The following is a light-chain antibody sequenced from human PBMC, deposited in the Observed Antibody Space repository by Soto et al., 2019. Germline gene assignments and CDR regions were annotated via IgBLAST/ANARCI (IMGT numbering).Light chain of an antibody. CDR2: GAS. V-gene: IGKV3-20*01. CDR3: QQYGSSPLT. CDR1: QSVSSSY. J-gene: IGKJ4*01. Sequence: EIVLTQSPGTLSLSPGERVTLSCRASQSVSSSYLAWYQQKPGQAPRLLIYGASSRATGIPDRFSGSGSGTDFALTISRLEPEDFAVYYCQQYGSSPLTFGGGTTVEIK.